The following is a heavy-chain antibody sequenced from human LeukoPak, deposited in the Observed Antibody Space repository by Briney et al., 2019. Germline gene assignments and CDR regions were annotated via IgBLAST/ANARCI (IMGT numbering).Heavy chain of an antibody. J-gene: IGHJ4*02. D-gene: IGHD3-10*01. Sequence: AETVSLTCIVSGGSMSAYYWSWIRQPPGKGREWIGEINHSGSTNYNPPLQSRVTISVDTSKNQFSLKLSSVTAADTAVYYCARGRPKYYYGSGSYLDYWGQGTLVTVSS. CDR1: GGSMSAYY. V-gene: IGHV4-34*01. CDR2: INHSGST. CDR3: ARGRPKYYYGSGSYLDY.